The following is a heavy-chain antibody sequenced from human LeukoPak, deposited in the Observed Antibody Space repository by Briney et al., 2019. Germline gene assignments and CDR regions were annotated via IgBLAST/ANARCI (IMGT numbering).Heavy chain of an antibody. Sequence: GGSLRLSCAASGFTVSSNYMSWVRQAPGKGLEWVSVIYSGGSTYYADSVKGRFTVSRDNAKNTLYLQMNSLRVEDTAVYYCARDYNWNPPDYWGQGTLVTVSS. J-gene: IGHJ4*02. CDR1: GFTVSSNY. CDR2: IYSGGST. V-gene: IGHV3-53*01. D-gene: IGHD1-1*01. CDR3: ARDYNWNPPDY.